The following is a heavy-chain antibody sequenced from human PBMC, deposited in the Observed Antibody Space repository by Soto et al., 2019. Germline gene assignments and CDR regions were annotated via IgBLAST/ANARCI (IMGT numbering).Heavy chain of an antibody. J-gene: IGHJ4*02. CDR1: GFTFSNAW. CDR3: ARVLRRDDILTYLWYMLFDY. D-gene: IGHD3-9*01. Sequence: GSLRLSCAASGFTFSNAWMNWVRQAPGKGLEWVGRIKSKTDGGTTDYAAPVKGRFTISRADSKNTLYLQMNSLRAEDTAVYYCARVLRRDDILTYLWYMLFDYWGQGTLVTVSS. CDR2: IKSKTDGGTT. V-gene: IGHV3-15*07.